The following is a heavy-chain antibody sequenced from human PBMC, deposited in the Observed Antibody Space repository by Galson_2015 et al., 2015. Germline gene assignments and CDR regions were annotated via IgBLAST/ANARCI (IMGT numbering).Heavy chain of an antibody. J-gene: IGHJ4*02. D-gene: IGHD6-19*01. V-gene: IGHV6-1*01. Sequence: CAISGDSVSSHSAAWNWIRPSPSRGLEWLGRTSYRSKWYTDYAVSVKSRITISPDTSRNQFSRQLNSVTPEDTAVYYCARDLGSGWYWVFDYWGQGALVTVSS. CDR1: GDSVSSHSAA. CDR3: ARDLGSGWYWVFDY. CDR2: TSYRSKWYT.